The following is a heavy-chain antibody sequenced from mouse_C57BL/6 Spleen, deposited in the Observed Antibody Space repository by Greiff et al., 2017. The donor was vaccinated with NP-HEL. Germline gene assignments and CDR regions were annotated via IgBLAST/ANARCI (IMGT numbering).Heavy chain of an antibody. CDR1: GFTFSDYY. CDR3: ARDSDLGFDV. D-gene: IGHD4-1*01. J-gene: IGHJ1*03. Sequence: DVMLVESEGGLVQPGSSMKLSCTASGFTFSDYYMAWVRQVPEKGLEWVANINYDGSSTYYLDSLKSRFIISRDNAKNILYLQMSSLKSEDTATYYCARDSDLGFDVWGTGTTVTVSS. CDR2: INYDGSST. V-gene: IGHV5-16*01.